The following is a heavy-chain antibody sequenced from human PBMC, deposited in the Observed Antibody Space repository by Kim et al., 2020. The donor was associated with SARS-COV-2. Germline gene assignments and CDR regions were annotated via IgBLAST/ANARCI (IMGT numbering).Heavy chain of an antibody. CDR2: ITGSGTGT. CDR1: GFNFRSFA. V-gene: IGHV3-23*01. J-gene: IGHJ4*02. D-gene: IGHD2-15*01. CDR3: AKLGPSCSGSSCYGAELDY. Sequence: GGSLRLSCATSGFNFRSFAMSWVRRAPGERLESVSVITGSGTGTYYADSVKGRFTISRDNSQNTMYLQMNSLRPEDTAVYYCAKLGPSCSGSSCYGAELDYGGQGALVSVSS.